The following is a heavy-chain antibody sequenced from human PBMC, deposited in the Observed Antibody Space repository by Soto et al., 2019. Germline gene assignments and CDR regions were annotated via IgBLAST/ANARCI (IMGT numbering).Heavy chain of an antibody. CDR2: TSYDGSNT. CDR3: AKDRGSYDIWSGTQRYYAMDV. D-gene: IGHD3-3*01. Sequence: QGQLVESGGGVVQPGTSLRLSCAASGFIFSRHGMHWVRQAPGKGLEWVAFTSYDGSNTYYADSVKGRFTISRDNPKNTLFLQMNSLRPNDTALYFCAKDRGSYDIWSGTQRYYAMDVWGQGATVNVSS. V-gene: IGHV3-30*18. J-gene: IGHJ6*02. CDR1: GFIFSRHG.